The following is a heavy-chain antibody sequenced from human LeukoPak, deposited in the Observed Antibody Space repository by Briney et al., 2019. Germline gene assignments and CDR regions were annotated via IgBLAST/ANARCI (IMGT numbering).Heavy chain of an antibody. CDR2: INPNSGGT. J-gene: IGHJ4*02. V-gene: IGHV1-2*04. Sequence: ASVKVSCKASGYTFTGYYMHWVRQAPGQGLEWMGRINPNSGGTNYAQKFQGWVTMTRDTSISTAYMELSRLRSDDTAVYYCASGIGGSSSWSKYYFDYWGQGTLVTVSS. CDR3: ASGIGGSSSWSKYYFDY. CDR1: GYTFTGYY. D-gene: IGHD6-13*01.